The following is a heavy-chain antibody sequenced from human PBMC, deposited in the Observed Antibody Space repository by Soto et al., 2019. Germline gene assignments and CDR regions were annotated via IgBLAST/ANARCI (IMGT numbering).Heavy chain of an antibody. CDR1: GFTFSSYW. Sequence: EVQLVESGGGLVQPGGSLRLYCAASGFTFSSYWMSWVRQAPGKGLEWVANIKQDGSEKYYVDSVKGRFTISRDNAKNSLYLQMNSLRAEGTVVYYCARDVSVGGWYGYYYMDVWGKGTTVTGSS. CDR3: ARDVSVGGWYGYYYMDV. J-gene: IGHJ6*03. CDR2: IKQDGSEK. D-gene: IGHD6-19*01. V-gene: IGHV3-7*01.